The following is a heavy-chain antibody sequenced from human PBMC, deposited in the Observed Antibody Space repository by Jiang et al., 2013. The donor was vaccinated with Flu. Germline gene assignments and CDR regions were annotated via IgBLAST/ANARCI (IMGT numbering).Heavy chain of an antibody. D-gene: IGHD6-13*01. CDR3: ARTPRYSSSWYDYYYCGMDV. Sequence: KPTQTLTLTCTFSGFSLSTSGMCVSWIRQPPGKALEWLARIDWDDDKYYSTSLKTRLTISKDTSKNQVVLTMTNMDPVDTATYYCARTPRYSSSWYDYYYCGMDVWGQGTTVTVSS. CDR1: GFSLSTSGMC. V-gene: IGHV2-70*11. CDR2: IDWDDDK. J-gene: IGHJ6*02.